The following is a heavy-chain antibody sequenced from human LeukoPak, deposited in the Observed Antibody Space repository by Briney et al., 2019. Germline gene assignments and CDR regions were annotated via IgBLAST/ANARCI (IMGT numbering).Heavy chain of an antibody. D-gene: IGHD3-22*01. CDR3: AKDDSSGVICDY. J-gene: IGHJ4*02. V-gene: IGHV3-9*01. Sequence: GGSLRLSCAASGFTFDDYAMHWVRQAPGKGLEWVSGITWHSGSMDYADSVKGRFTISRDNSKNTLFLQMNSLRAEDTAVYYCAKDDSSGVICDYWGQGALVTVSS. CDR1: GFTFDDYA. CDR2: ITWHSGSM.